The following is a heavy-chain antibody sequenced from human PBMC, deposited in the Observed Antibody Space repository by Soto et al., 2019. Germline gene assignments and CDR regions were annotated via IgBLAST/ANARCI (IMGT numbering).Heavy chain of an antibody. CDR3: ARDHDQYIAAAAPFDY. V-gene: IGHV3-7*03. D-gene: IGHD6-13*01. Sequence: GGSLRLSCAASGFTFSGYWMSWVRQAPGKGLEWVANIKQDGSEKYYVDSVKGRFTISRDNAKNSLYLQMNSLRAEDTAVYYCARDHDQYIAAAAPFDYWGQGTLVTVSS. J-gene: IGHJ4*02. CDR2: IKQDGSEK. CDR1: GFTFSGYW.